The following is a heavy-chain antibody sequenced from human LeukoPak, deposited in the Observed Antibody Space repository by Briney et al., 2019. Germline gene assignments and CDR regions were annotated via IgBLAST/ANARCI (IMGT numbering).Heavy chain of an antibody. CDR1: GYTFTSYG. CDR3: ATTYGSGSYYNVRDYFDY. J-gene: IGHJ4*02. V-gene: IGHV1-18*01. Sequence: ASVKVSCKASGYTFTSYGISWVRQAPGQGLEWMGWISAYNGNTNYAQKLQGRVTITADKSTSTAYMELSSLRSEDTAVYYCATTYGSGSYYNVRDYFDYWGQGTLVTVSS. CDR2: ISAYNGNT. D-gene: IGHD3-10*01.